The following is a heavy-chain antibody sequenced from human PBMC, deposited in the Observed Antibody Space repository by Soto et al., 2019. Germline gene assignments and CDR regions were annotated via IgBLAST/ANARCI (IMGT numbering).Heavy chain of an antibody. CDR2: IYPGDSET. CDR1: GYSFTSYW. Sequence: GESLKLSCKGSGYSFTSYWIGWMRQMPGKGLEWMGIIYPGDSETRYSPSFQGQVTISVDKSISTAYLQWSSLKASDTAMYYCARGVWFGDLPTWFDPWGQGTMVTV. V-gene: IGHV5-51*01. CDR3: ARGVWFGDLPTWFDP. J-gene: IGHJ5*02. D-gene: IGHD3-10*01.